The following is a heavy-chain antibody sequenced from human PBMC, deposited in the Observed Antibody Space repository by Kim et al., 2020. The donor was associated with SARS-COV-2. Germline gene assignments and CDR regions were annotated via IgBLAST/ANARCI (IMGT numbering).Heavy chain of an antibody. CDR1: GYSFTSYW. D-gene: IGHD3-10*01. CDR3: ARTHGSGSYDDAFDI. J-gene: IGHJ3*02. V-gene: IGHV5-51*01. Sequence: GESLKISCKGSGYSFTSYWIGWVRQMPGKGLEWMGIIYPGDSDTRYSPSFQGQVTISADKSISTAYLQWSSLKASDTAMYYCARTHGSGSYDDAFDIWGQGTMVTVSS. CDR2: IYPGDSDT.